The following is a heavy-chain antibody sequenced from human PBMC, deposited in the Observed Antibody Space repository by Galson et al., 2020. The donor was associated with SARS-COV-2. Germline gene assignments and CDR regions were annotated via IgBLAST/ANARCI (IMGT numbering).Heavy chain of an antibody. D-gene: IGHD3-10*01. J-gene: IGHJ4*02. CDR3: AMRSDYYGSGSYHFYFDY. V-gene: IGHV1-24*01. Sequence: ASVKVSCKVSGYTLTELSMHWVRQAPGKGLEWMGGFDPEDGETIYAQKFQGRVTMTEDTSTDTAYMELSSLRSEDTAVYYCAMRSDYYGSGSYHFYFDYWGQGTLVTVSS. CDR1: GYTLTELS. CDR2: FDPEDGET.